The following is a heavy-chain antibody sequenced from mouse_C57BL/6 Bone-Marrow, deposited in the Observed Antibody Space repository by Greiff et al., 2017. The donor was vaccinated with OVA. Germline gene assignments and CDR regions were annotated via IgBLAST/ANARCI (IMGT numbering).Heavy chain of an antibody. CDR3: ARKPGYDYVPYFDY. CDR2: IYPGSGST. Sequence: QVQLQQPGAELVKPGASVKMSCKASGYTFTSYWITWVKQRPGQGLEWIGDIYPGSGSTNYNEKFKSKATLTVDTSSSTAYMQLSSLTSEDSAVYYCARKPGYDYVPYFDYWGQGTTLTVSS. V-gene: IGHV1-55*01. J-gene: IGHJ2*01. CDR1: GYTFTSYW. D-gene: IGHD2-4*01.